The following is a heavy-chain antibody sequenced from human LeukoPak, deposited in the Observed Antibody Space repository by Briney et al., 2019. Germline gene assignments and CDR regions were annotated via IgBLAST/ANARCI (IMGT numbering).Heavy chain of an antibody. CDR1: GYIFTGYY. J-gene: IGHJ5*02. CDR2: INPNSGGA. D-gene: IGHD2-15*01. Sequence: ASVKVSCKASGYIFTGYYMHWVRQAPGQGLEWMGWINPNSGGADYAQNFQGRVTMTRDTSISTAYMTLNRLRSDDTAVYYCARGPPEYCSGGSCYSGRNWIDPWGQGTLVTVFS. CDR3: ARGPPEYCSGGSCYSGRNWIDP. V-gene: IGHV1-2*02.